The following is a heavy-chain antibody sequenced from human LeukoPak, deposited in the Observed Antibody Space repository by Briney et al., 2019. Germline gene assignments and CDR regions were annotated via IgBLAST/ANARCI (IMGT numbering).Heavy chain of an antibody. J-gene: IGHJ4*02. Sequence: PGASVKVSCKASGYTFTGYYMHWVRQATGQGLEWMGWMNPNSGNTGYAQKFQGRVTMTRNTSISTAYMELSSLRSEDTAVYYCATTTSSGSFDYWGQGTLVTVSS. D-gene: IGHD3-10*01. CDR2: MNPNSGNT. CDR1: GYTFTGYY. CDR3: ATTTSSGSFDY. V-gene: IGHV1-8*02.